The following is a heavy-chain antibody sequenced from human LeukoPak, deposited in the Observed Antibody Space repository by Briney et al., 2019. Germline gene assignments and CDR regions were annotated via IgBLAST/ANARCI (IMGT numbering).Heavy chain of an antibody. CDR2: IYYSGST. CDR1: GGSISSSNW. J-gene: IGHJ6*03. Sequence: SGTLSLTCAVSGGSISSSNWWRWVRQPPGKGLEWIGYIYYSGSTNYNPSLKSRVTISVDTSKNQFSLKLSSVTAADTAVYYCARPHYYYYMDVWGKGTTVTVSS. V-gene: IGHV4-4*02. CDR3: ARPHYYYYMDV.